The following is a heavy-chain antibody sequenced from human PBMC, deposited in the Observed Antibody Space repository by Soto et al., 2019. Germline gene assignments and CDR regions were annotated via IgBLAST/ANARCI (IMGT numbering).Heavy chain of an antibody. CDR2: ISWNSGST. CDR1: GFTFSGDD. CDR3: AKETMYSSSWYYYYYGMDV. Sequence: ALRLSGTASGFTFSGDDMTCVRQAPEQGLEWVSGISWNSGSTDYADSVKGRFTISRDNAKNSLYLQMNSLRAEDTALYYRAKETMYSSSWYYYYYGMDVWGQGTTVTVSS. D-gene: IGHD6-13*01. J-gene: IGHJ6*02. V-gene: IGHV3-9*01.